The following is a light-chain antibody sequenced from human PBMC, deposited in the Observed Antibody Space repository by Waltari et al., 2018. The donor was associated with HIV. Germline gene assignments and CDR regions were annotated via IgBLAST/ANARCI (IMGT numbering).Light chain of an antibody. Sequence: QSVLTQPPSLSGAPGLRVSISCTRNFSNVGAGSDVHWYQQLPGTAPRLLIYANVNRPSGVPDRFFGSKSGSSASLGISGLQAEDEADYYCQSYDSSLSGVVFGGGTRLTVL. J-gene: IGLJ2*01. CDR3: QSYDSSLSGVV. V-gene: IGLV1-40*01. CDR1: FSNVGAGSD. CDR2: ANV.